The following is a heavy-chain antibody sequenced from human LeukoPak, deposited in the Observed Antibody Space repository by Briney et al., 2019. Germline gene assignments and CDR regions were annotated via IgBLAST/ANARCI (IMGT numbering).Heavy chain of an antibody. D-gene: IGHD3-9*01. CDR3: ARGEPGILTGYYIGYYYYYGMDV. CDR1: GGSISSYY. J-gene: IGHJ6*02. CDR2: IYYSGST. V-gene: IGHV4-59*01. Sequence: SETLSLTCAVSGGSISSYYWSWIRQPPGKGLEWIGYIYYSGSTNYNPSLKSRVTISVDTSKNQFSLKLSSVTAADTAVYYCARGEPGILTGYYIGYYYYYGMDVWGQGTTVTVSS.